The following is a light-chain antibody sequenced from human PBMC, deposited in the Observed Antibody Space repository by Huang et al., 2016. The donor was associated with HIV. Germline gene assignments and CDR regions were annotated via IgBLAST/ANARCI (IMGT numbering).Light chain of an antibody. CDR1: QRVSNS. V-gene: IGKV3-11*01. Sequence: EIVLTQSPATLSLSPGERATLSCRASQRVSNSLAWYQQKPGQAPRLLIYDTSNRATGITSRFSGSGSGTDFTLTISSLEPEDFAVYYCHQRSNWLYTFGQGTKLEI. CDR2: DTS. CDR3: HQRSNWLYT. J-gene: IGKJ2*01.